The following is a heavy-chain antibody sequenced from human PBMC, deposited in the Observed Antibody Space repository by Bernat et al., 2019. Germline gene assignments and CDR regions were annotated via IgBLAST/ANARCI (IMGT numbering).Heavy chain of an antibody. CDR2: INPNSGGT. D-gene: IGHD6-13*01. V-gene: IGHV1-2*04. J-gene: IGHJ5*02. CDR3: ARGPDSYSKFAREVWFDP. Sequence: QVQLVQSGAEVKKPGASVKVSCKASGYTFTGYYMHWVRQAPGQGLEWMGWINPNSGGTNYAQKFQGWVTMTRDTSISTAYMELSRLRSDDTAVYYCARGPDSYSKFAREVWFDPWGQGTLVTVSS. CDR1: GYTFTGYY.